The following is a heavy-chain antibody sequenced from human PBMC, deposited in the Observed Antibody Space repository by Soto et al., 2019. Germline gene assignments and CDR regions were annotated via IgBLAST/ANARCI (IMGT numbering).Heavy chain of an antibody. CDR3: ARDGYHFWAYYYYGMDV. CDR2: ISSSGSTI. J-gene: IGHJ6*02. CDR1: GFTFSSYE. D-gene: IGHD3-3*02. Sequence: GGSLRLSCAASGFTFSSYEMNWVRQAPGKGLEWVSYISSSGSTIYYADSVKGRFTISRDNAKNSLYLQMNSLRAEDTAVYYCARDGYHFWAYYYYGMDVWGQGTTVTVSS. V-gene: IGHV3-48*03.